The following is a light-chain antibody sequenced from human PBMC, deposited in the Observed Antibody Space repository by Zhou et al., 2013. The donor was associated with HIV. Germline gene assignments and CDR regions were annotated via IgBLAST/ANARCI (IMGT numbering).Light chain of an antibody. V-gene: IGLV1-40*01. Sequence: QSVLTQPPSVSGAPGQRVTISCTGSSSNIGAGYDVHWYQQLPGTAPKLLIYDNNNRPSGVPDRFSGSKSGTSASLAITGLQAEDEADYYCQSYDSSLSGYVFGTG. CDR3: QSYDSSLSGYV. J-gene: IGLJ1*01. CDR2: DNN. CDR1: SSNIGAGYD.